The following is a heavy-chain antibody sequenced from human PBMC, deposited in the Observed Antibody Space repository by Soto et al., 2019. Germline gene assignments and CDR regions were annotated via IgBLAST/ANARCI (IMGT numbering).Heavy chain of an antibody. Sequence: QPWGSLRLSCAASGFTFSSYWMHWVRQAPGKGLVWVSRINSDGSSTSYADSVKGRFTISRDNAKNTLYLQMNSLRAEDTAVYYCARGVPYGSGRGAAFDIWGQGTMVTVSS. J-gene: IGHJ3*02. V-gene: IGHV3-74*01. CDR3: ARGVPYGSGRGAAFDI. CDR2: INSDGSST. D-gene: IGHD3-10*01. CDR1: GFTFSSYW.